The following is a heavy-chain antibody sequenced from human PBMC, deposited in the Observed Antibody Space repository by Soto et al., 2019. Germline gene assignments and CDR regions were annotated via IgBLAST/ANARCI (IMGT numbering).Heavy chain of an antibody. CDR2: INWNSGSI. D-gene: IGHD6-13*01. V-gene: IGHV3-9*01. Sequence: SGGSLRLSCAASGFTFDDYAMHWVRQVPGKGLEWVSGINWNSGSIGYADSVKGRFAISRDNAKNSLHLQMDSLRAEDTAFYYCVKDESINWYSGHFRHWGQGNLVTVSS. J-gene: IGHJ1*01. CDR3: VKDESINWYSGHFRH. CDR1: GFTFDDYA.